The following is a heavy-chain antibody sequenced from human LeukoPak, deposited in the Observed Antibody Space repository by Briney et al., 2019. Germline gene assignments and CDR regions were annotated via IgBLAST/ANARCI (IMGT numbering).Heavy chain of an antibody. CDR3: ARDLEEGAYHYGMDV. Sequence: ASVKVSCKASGYTFTSYYMHWVRQAPGQGLEWMGIINPSGGSTSYAQKFQGRVTMTRDTSTSTVYMELSSLRSEDTAVYYCARDLEEGAYHYGMDVWGQGTTVTVSS. J-gene: IGHJ6*02. V-gene: IGHV1-46*01. CDR1: GYTFTSYY. CDR2: INPSGGST. D-gene: IGHD3-16*01.